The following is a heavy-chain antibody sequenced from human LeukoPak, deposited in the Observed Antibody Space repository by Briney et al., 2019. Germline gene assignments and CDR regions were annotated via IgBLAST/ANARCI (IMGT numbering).Heavy chain of an antibody. Sequence: GGSLRLSCAASGFTFSDYYMSWIRQAPGKGLEWVSYISSSGSTIYYADSVRGRFTISRDNAKNSLYLQMNSLRAEDTAVYYCARDPGSSSSPFDYWGQGTLVTASS. J-gene: IGHJ4*02. CDR2: ISSSGSTI. V-gene: IGHV3-11*04. CDR3: ARDPGSSSSPFDY. D-gene: IGHD6-6*01. CDR1: GFTFSDYY.